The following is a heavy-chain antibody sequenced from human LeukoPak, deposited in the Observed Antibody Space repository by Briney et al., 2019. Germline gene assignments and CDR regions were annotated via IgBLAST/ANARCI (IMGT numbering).Heavy chain of an antibody. V-gene: IGHV4-61*02. Sequence: PSETLSLTCTVSGGSISSGSYYWSWIRQPAGKGLEWIGRIYTSGSTNYNPSLKSRVTISVDTSKNQFSLKLSSVTAADTAVYYCARGRDYYDSSGLDYWGKGKMVTVSS. D-gene: IGHD3-22*01. J-gene: IGHJ3*01. CDR2: IYTSGST. CDR1: GGSISSGSYY. CDR3: ARGRDYYDSSGLDY.